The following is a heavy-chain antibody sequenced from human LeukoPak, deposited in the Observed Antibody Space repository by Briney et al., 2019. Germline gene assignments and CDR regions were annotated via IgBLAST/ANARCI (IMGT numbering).Heavy chain of an antibody. J-gene: IGHJ1*01. Sequence: GGSLRLSCAASGFTFSSYEMNWVRQAPGKGLEWVSAISGSGGSTYYADSVKGRFTISRDNSKNTLYLQMNSLRAEDTAVYYCAKGSGYYPEYFQHWGQGTLVTVSS. CDR1: GFTFSSYE. CDR3: AKGSGYYPEYFQH. CDR2: ISGSGGST. V-gene: IGHV3-23*01. D-gene: IGHD3-22*01.